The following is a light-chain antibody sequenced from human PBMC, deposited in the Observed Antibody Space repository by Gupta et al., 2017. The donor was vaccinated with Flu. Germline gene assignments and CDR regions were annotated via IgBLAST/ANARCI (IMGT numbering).Light chain of an antibody. V-gene: IGKV1-39*01. CDR3: QQSDSTTLT. J-gene: IGKJ4*01. CDR1: QSISSY. Sequence: DIQMTQSPSSLSASVGDRVTITCRASQSISSYLHWYQQKPGKAPKLLIYAASSLQSGVPSRFSGSGSGTDFTLTISRLQPEDFATYYCQQSDSTTLTFGGGTKVEIK. CDR2: AAS.